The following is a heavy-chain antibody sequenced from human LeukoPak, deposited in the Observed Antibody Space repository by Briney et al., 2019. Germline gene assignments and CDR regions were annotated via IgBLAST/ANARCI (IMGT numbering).Heavy chain of an antibody. J-gene: IGHJ4*02. CDR3: AMSANCGGDCYSYYFDH. CDR2: MYPDDSDT. D-gene: IGHD2-21*02. Sequence: GESLKISCKGSGYTFTNYWIGWVRQMPGKGLEWMGIMYPDDSDTRYSPSFQGQVTISVGKSIRIAYLQWSSLKASDTAMYYCAMSANCGGDCYSYYFDHWGQGTLVTVSP. CDR1: GYTFTNYW. V-gene: IGHV5-51*01.